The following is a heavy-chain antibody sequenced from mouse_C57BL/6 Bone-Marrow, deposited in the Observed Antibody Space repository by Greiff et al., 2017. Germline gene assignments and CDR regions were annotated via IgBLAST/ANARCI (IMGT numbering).Heavy chain of an antibody. CDR2: INPSRGYT. V-gene: IGHV1-7*01. J-gene: IGHJ3*01. Sequence: QVQLQQSGAELATPGASVTLSCKASGYTFTSYWMHWVKQRPGQGLEWIGYINPSRGYTKYNQKFKDKATLTADKSSSTAYMKLSSLPYEDSDVFYCARVRGSAAWFAFWGQGALVTVSA. CDR3: ARVRGSAAWFAF. D-gene: IGHD1-1*02. CDR1: GYTFTSYW.